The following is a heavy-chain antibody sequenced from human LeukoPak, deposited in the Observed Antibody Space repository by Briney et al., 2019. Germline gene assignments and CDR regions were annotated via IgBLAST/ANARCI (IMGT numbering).Heavy chain of an antibody. CDR3: AREGLGYCSGGSCYSDYFDY. Sequence: ASVKVSRKASGYTFTSYGISWVRQAPGQGLEWMGWISAYNGNTNYAQKLQGRVTMTTDTSTSTAYMELRSLRSDDTAVYYCAREGLGYCSGGSCYSDYFDYWGQGTLVTVSS. D-gene: IGHD2-15*01. J-gene: IGHJ4*02. V-gene: IGHV1-18*01. CDR1: GYTFTSYG. CDR2: ISAYNGNT.